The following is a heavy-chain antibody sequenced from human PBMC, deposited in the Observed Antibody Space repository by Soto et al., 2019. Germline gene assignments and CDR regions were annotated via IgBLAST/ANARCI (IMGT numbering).Heavy chain of an antibody. D-gene: IGHD6-13*01. CDR2: IGGTGVTT. Sequence: PGGSLRLSCAASGFTFRDFAMTWVRQAPGKGLEWVSSIGGTGVTTYYADSVKGRFTISRDNSKNTVSLQMSSLRAEDTAIFYCAKDLGSAWYQIDYWGQGIMVTVSS. V-gene: IGHV3-23*01. CDR1: GFTFRDFA. J-gene: IGHJ4*02. CDR3: AKDLGSAWYQIDY.